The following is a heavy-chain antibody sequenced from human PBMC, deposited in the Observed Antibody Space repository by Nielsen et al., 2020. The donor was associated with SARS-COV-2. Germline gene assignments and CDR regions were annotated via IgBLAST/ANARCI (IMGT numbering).Heavy chain of an antibody. CDR2: IYYSGST. Sequence: SETLSLTCTVSGGSISSGGYYWSWIRQHPGKGLEWIGYIYYSGSTYYNPPLKSRVTISVDTSKNQFSLKLSSVTAADTAVYYCARDRLREHAFDIWGQGTMVTVSS. CDR3: ARDRLREHAFDI. V-gene: IGHV4-31*03. J-gene: IGHJ3*02. CDR1: GGSISSGGYY. D-gene: IGHD4-17*01.